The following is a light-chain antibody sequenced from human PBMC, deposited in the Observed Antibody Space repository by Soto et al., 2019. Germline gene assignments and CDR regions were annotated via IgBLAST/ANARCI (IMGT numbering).Light chain of an antibody. CDR3: SSYTSRSTLGV. J-gene: IGLJ2*01. CDR1: NSDIGGYNY. CDR2: DVS. Sequence: QSVLTQPASVSGSPGQSITISCTGTNSDIGGYNYVSWYQQHPGKAPKLMIYDVSNRPSGVSYRFSGSKSGNTASLTISGLQAEDEADAYCSSYTSRSTLGVFGGGTKLTVL. V-gene: IGLV2-14*03.